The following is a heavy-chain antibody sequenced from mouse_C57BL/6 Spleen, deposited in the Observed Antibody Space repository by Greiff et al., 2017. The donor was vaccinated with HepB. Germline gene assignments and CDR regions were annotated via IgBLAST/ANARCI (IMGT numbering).Heavy chain of an antibody. D-gene: IGHD2-4*01. V-gene: IGHV3-6*01. CDR1: GYSITSGYY. CDR2: ISYDGSN. J-gene: IGHJ1*03. Sequence: EVHLVESGPGLVKPSQSLSLTCSVTGYSITSGYYWNWIRQFPGNKLEWMGYISYDGSNNYNPSLKNRISITRDTSKNQFFLKLNSVTTEDTATYYCARGRDYDDWYFDVWGTGTTVTVSS. CDR3: ARGRDYDDWYFDV.